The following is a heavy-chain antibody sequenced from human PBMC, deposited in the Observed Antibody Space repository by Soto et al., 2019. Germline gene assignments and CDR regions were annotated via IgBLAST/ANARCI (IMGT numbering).Heavy chain of an antibody. J-gene: IGHJ4*02. CDR1: GGSMSSHY. D-gene: IGHD3-16*01. CDR3: ARADPDASVGY. Sequence: SEPLSLTYTVSGGSMSSHYWSWLRQTPGKGLEXXGXISXXXXXYXXPSLKSRVTISADTSRNQFSLKLSSVIAADTAVYYCARADPDASVGYWGQGTLVTVSS. V-gene: IGHV4-59*11. CDR2: ISXXXXX.